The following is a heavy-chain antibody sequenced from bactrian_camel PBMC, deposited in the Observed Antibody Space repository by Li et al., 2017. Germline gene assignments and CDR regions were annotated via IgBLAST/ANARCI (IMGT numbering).Heavy chain of an antibody. CDR3: AAPREFGGSWWYY. CDR1: GFTFAERQ. V-gene: IGHV3-1*01. CDR2: INAGGTT. J-gene: IGHJ4*01. D-gene: IGHD2*01. Sequence: VQLVESGGASVQAGETLKLSCSASGFTFAERQMCWYRQAPGKALEWVSVINAGGTTGYADSVKGRFTIARDNAKNTLYLQMNSLKPDDMAMYYCAAPREFGGSWWYYWGQGTQVTVS.